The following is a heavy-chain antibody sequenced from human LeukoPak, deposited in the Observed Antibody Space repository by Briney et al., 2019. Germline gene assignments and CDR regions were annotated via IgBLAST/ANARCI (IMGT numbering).Heavy chain of an antibody. CDR2: INHSGST. D-gene: IGHD2-2*01. Sequence: SETLSLTCAVYGGSFSGYYWSWIRQPPGKGLEWIGEINHSGSTNYNPSLKSRVAISVDTSKNQFSLKLSSVTAADTAVYYCARDRTYCSSTSCYYYYYYMDVWGKGTTVTVSS. J-gene: IGHJ6*03. V-gene: IGHV4-34*01. CDR1: GGSFSGYY. CDR3: ARDRTYCSSTSCYYYYYYMDV.